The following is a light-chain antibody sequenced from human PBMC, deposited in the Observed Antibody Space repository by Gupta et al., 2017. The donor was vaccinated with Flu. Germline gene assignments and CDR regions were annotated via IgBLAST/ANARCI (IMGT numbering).Light chain of an antibody. J-gene: IGKJ1*01. CDR2: VAS. CDR1: RGISNY. CDR3: LQRTSCPRA. Sequence: PSFLPASVGDRMTSTSLASRGISNYLDWYQQKPGKAPKLLIYVASTLQSGVPSRFTGSGSWSEFTLTISRLQAEDFATYFCLQRTSCPRAFGQGTKVEIK. V-gene: IGKV1-9*01.